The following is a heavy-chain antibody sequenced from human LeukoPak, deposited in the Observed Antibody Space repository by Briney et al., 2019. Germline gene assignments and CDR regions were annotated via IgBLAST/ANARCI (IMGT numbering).Heavy chain of an antibody. V-gene: IGHV3-7*01. D-gene: IGHD3-22*01. Sequence: GGSLRLSCAASGFTFSSYAMSWVRQAPGKGLECVADIKQDGSEKYYVDSVKGRFTISRDNAKNSLYLQMNSLRVEDTAVYYCARDYYYDSSGYYAGRDTHTGYWGQGTLVTVSS. CDR1: GFTFSSYA. CDR2: IKQDGSEK. J-gene: IGHJ4*02. CDR3: ARDYYYDSSGYYAGRDTHTGY.